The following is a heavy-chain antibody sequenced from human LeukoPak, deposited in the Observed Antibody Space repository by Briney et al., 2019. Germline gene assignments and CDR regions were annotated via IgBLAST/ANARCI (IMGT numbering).Heavy chain of an antibody. D-gene: IGHD3-10*01. CDR1: GYTFTGYH. CDR2: INPNSGGT. CDR3: ARDKYGSDLYYFDY. V-gene: IGHV1-2*02. J-gene: IGHJ4*02. Sequence: ASVKVSCKASGYTFTGYHMHWVRQAPGQGLEWMGWINPNSGGTNYAQKFQGRVTMTRDTSISTAYMELSRLRSDDTAVYYCARDKYGSDLYYFDYWGQGTLVTVSS.